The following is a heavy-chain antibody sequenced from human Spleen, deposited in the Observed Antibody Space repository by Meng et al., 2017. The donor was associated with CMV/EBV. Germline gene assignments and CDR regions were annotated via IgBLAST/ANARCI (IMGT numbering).Heavy chain of an antibody. J-gene: IGHJ4*02. CDR2: ISDSGGST. CDR3: ATLYGAEDY. D-gene: IGHD4-17*01. V-gene: IGHV3-23*01. Sequence: RLSCASSAFTFRTFGMSWVRQALGKGLEWVSHISDSGGSTYYADSVKGRFTISRDNSKNTLYLQMNSLRAEDTAVYYCATLYGAEDYWGQGTLVTVSS. CDR1: AFTFRTFG.